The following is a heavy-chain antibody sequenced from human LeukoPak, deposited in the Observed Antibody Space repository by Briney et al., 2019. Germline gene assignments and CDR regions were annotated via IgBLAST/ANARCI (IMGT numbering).Heavy chain of an antibody. D-gene: IGHD1-26*01. CDR3: ARVATSEVGAPPYFDF. Sequence: SETLSLSCSVSGGSISNYYWSWIRHPPGKGLEWIGYIYYSGSTKYNPSLKSRVTISVDTSKNQFSLKLTSVTAADTAVYYCARVATSEVGAPPYFDFWGQGTLVTVSS. V-gene: IGHV4-59*01. CDR2: IYYSGST. J-gene: IGHJ4*02. CDR1: GGSISNYY.